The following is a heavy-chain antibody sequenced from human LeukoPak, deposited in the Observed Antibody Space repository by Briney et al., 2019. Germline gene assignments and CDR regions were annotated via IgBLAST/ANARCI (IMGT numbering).Heavy chain of an antibody. V-gene: IGHV5-51*01. J-gene: IGHJ3*02. CDR3: ARQADTAMVLDAFDI. CDR1: GYSFTSHW. Sequence: GESLKISCKGSGYSFTSHWIGWVRQMPGKGLEWMGIIYPGDSDTRYSPSFQGQVTISADKSISTAYLQWSSLKASDTAMYYCARQADTAMVLDAFDIWGQGTMVTVSS. D-gene: IGHD5-18*01. CDR2: IYPGDSDT.